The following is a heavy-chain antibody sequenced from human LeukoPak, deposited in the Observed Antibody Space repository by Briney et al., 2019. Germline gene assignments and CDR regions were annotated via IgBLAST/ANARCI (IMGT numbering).Heavy chain of an antibody. CDR3: ARDPGEDASDI. CDR2: INPSGGST. V-gene: IGHV1-46*01. J-gene: IGHJ3*02. D-gene: IGHD1-14*01. Sequence: ASVKVSCKASGYTFTSYYMHWVRQAPGQGLEWMGIINPSGGSTSYAQKFQGRVTMTRDMSTSTVYMELSSLRSEDTAVYYCARDPGEDASDIWGQGTMVTVSS. CDR1: GYTFTSYY.